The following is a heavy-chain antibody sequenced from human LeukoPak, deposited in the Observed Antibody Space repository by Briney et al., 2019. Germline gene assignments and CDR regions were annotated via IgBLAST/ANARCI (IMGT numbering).Heavy chain of an antibody. CDR3: ARRGIALTGSWNWYFDL. D-gene: IGHD6-19*01. CDR1: GGSISSSTYY. CDR2: IHYSGST. Sequence: SETLSLTCTVSGGSISSSTYYWGWIRQPPGKGLEWIGSIHYSGSTYYNPSLKSRVTMSVDTSRNQFSLKLSSVTAADTAVYYCARRGIALTGSWNWYFDLWGRGTLVTVSS. J-gene: IGHJ2*01. V-gene: IGHV4-39*01.